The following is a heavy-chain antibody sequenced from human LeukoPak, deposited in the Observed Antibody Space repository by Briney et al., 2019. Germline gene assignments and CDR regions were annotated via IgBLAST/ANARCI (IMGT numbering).Heavy chain of an antibody. CDR1: GGSISSGGHS. J-gene: IGHJ5*02. CDR2: VYHTGGT. V-gene: IGHV4-30-2*06. D-gene: IGHD3-10*01. CDR3: ARDLGSGRNWFDP. Sequence: PSETLSLTCAVSGGSISSGGHSWSWVRQSPGKGLEWIGYVYHTGGTHYNPSLKSRVTISVDNSKNQFSLKLSSVTAADTAVYFCARDLGSGRNWFDPWGQGILVTVSS.